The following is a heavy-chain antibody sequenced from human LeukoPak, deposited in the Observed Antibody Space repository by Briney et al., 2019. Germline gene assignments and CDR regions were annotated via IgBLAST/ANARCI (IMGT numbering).Heavy chain of an antibody. V-gene: IGHV1-69*06. Sequence: GASVKVSCKASGGTFSSYAISWVRQAPGQGLEWMGGIIPIFGTANYAQKFQGRVTITADKSTSTAYMELSSLRSEDTDVYYCARDPHYYGSGKNYYFDYWGQGTLVTVSS. CDR3: ARDPHYYGSGKNYYFDY. CDR2: IIPIFGTA. J-gene: IGHJ4*02. CDR1: GGTFSSYA. D-gene: IGHD3-10*01.